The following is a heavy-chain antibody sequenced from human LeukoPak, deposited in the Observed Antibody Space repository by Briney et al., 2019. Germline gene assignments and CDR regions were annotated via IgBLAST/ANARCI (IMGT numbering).Heavy chain of an antibody. Sequence: PGGSLRLSCADSGFTFSCYSMSCVRQAPGKGLEWVSSISSSRSYIYYADSVKGRFTISRDNAKNSLYLQMNSLRAEDTAVYYCAREWDIVVVVAATKAENAFDIWGQGTMVTVSS. V-gene: IGHV3-21*01. CDR1: GFTFSCYS. CDR3: AREWDIVVVVAATKAENAFDI. CDR2: ISSSRSYI. D-gene: IGHD2-15*01. J-gene: IGHJ3*02.